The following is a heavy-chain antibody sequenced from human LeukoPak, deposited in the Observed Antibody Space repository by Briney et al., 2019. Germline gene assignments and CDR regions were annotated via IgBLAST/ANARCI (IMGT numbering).Heavy chain of an antibody. CDR1: GGSISSGGYY. J-gene: IGHJ4*02. Sequence: PSQTLSLTCTVSGGSISSGGYYWSWIRQHPGKGLEWIGYIYSSGSTYYSPSLKSRVTISVDTSKNQFSLKLSSVTAADTAVYYCAREGAYCGGDCSGFDYWGQGTLVTVSS. CDR2: IYSSGST. D-gene: IGHD2-21*02. CDR3: AREGAYCGGDCSGFDY. V-gene: IGHV4-31*03.